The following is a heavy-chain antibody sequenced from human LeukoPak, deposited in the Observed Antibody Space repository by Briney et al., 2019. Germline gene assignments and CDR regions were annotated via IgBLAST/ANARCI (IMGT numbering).Heavy chain of an antibody. Sequence: PGGSLRLSCAASGFTFDDYAMHWVRQAPGKGLEWVSGISWNSGSIGYADSVKGRFTISRDNAKNSLYLQMNSLRAEDTAVYYCASSSLAYCGGDCLGFDIWGQGTMVTVSS. CDR3: ASSSLAYCGGDCLGFDI. CDR1: GFTFDDYA. D-gene: IGHD2-21*02. J-gene: IGHJ3*02. CDR2: ISWNSGSI. V-gene: IGHV3-9*01.